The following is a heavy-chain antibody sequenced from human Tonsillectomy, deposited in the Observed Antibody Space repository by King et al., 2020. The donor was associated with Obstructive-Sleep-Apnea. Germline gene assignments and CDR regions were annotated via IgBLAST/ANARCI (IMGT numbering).Heavy chain of an antibody. Sequence: TLKESGPVLVKPTETLTLTCTVSGFSLSNAGMGVSWIRQPPGKALEWLAHIFSNDEKSYSTSLKSRLTISKDTSKSQVVLTMTTMDPVDTATYYCARILFVRVHCGGGSCHSNFFDPWGQGTLVTVSS. CDR1: GFSLSNAGMG. CDR2: IFSNDEK. CDR3: ARILFVRVHCGGGSCHSNFFDP. V-gene: IGHV2-26*01. D-gene: IGHD2-15*01. J-gene: IGHJ5*02.